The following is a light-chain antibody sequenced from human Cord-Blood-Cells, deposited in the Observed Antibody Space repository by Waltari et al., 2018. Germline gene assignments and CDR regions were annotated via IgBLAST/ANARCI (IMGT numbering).Light chain of an antibody. Sequence: AVSVALGQTERMTCQGARPRSSYASWYQQKPGQAPVLVIYGKNNRPSGIPDRFSGSSSGNTASLTITGAQAEDEADYYCNSRDSSGNHPFGGGTKLTVL. V-gene: IGLV3-19*01. J-gene: IGLJ3*02. CDR1: RPRSSY. CDR3: NSRDSSGNHP. CDR2: GKN.